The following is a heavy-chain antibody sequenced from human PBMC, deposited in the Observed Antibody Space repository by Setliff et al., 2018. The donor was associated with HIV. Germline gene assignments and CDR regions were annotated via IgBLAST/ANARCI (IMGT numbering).Heavy chain of an antibody. CDR2: IKEDGSEK. J-gene: IGHJ4*02. CDR1: AFSFDSYT. CDR3: ARDLAY. V-gene: IGHV3-7*03. Sequence: QSGGSLRLSCAASAFSFDSYTMSWVRQAPGKGLEWVANIKEDGSEKYYVDSVKGRFTISRDNAQNSLYLQMSSLKVEDTAVYYCARDLAYWGQGTLVTVSS.